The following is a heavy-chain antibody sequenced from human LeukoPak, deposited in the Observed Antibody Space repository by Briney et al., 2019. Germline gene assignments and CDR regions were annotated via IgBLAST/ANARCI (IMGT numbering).Heavy chain of an antibody. CDR2: INHSGST. CDR3: ARHSYDILTGSYTFYYYYYYMDV. CDR1: GGSFSGYY. J-gene: IGHJ6*03. V-gene: IGHV4-34*01. Sequence: SETLSLTCAVYGGSFSGYYWSWIRQPPGKGLEWIGEINHSGSTNYNPSLKSRVTISVDTSKNQFSLKLSSVTAADTAVYYCARHSYDILTGSYTFYYYYYYMDVWGKGTTVTISS. D-gene: IGHD3-9*01.